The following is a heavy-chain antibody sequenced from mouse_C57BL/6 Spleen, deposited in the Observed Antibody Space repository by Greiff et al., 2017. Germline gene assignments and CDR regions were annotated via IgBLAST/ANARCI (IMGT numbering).Heavy chain of an antibody. CDR1: GYTFTDYE. D-gene: IGHD2-1*01. CDR2: IDPETGGT. CDR3: TSYGNYTLDY. J-gene: IGHJ2*01. V-gene: IGHV1-15*01. Sequence: QVQLQQSGAELVRPGASVTLSCKASGYTFTDYEMHWVKQTPVHGLEWIGAIDPETGGTAYNQKFKGKAILTADKSSSTAYMELRSLTSEDSAVYYCTSYGNYTLDYWGQGTTLTVSA.